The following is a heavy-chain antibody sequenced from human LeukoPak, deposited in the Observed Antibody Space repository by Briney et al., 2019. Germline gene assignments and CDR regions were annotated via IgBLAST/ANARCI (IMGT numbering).Heavy chain of an antibody. J-gene: IGHJ4*02. D-gene: IGHD6-19*01. Sequence: PGGSLRLSCAASGFTFSSYWMHWVRQGPGKGLVWVSRINSDGSITNYADSVKGRFTISRDNAKNTLYLQMNSLRVEDTAVYYCASTRDSSGWLGYDYWGQGTLVTVSS. CDR3: ASTRDSSGWLGYDY. CDR1: GFTFSSYW. V-gene: IGHV3-74*01. CDR2: INSDGSIT.